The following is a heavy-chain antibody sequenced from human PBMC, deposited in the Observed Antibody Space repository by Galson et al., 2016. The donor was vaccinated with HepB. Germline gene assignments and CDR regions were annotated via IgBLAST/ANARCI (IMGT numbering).Heavy chain of an antibody. J-gene: IGHJ4*02. D-gene: IGHD4-11*01. CDR1: GFTFSIYG. CDR2: IWYDGSIK. Sequence: SLRLSCAASGFTFSIYGMHWVRQAPGKGLEWVAVIWYDGSIKYYAESVRGRFTISRDNFRNTMFLHMNSLRAEDTAVYYCGRSKGNSNYPIDYWGQGTLVTVSS. CDR3: GRSKGNSNYPIDY. V-gene: IGHV3-33*01.